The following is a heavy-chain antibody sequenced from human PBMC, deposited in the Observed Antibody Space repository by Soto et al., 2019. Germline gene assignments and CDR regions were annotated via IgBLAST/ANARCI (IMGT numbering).Heavy chain of an antibody. V-gene: IGHV3-30-3*01. CDR1: GFTFSSYA. D-gene: IGHD1-1*01. J-gene: IGHJ6*02. CDR2: ISYDGSNK. Sequence: QVQLVESGGGVVQPGRSLRLSCAASGFTFSSYAMHWVRQAPGKGLEWVAVISYDGSNKYYADSVKGRFTISRDNSKNPLYLQMNSLRAEDTAVYYCARDIQPLPLPPGYYYYGMDVWGQGTTVTVSS. CDR3: ARDIQPLPLPPGYYYYGMDV.